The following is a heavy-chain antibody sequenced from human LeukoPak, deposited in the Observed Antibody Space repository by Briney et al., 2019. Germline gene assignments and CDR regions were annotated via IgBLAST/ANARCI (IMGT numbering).Heavy chain of an antibody. D-gene: IGHD2-2*01. J-gene: IGHJ6*02. CDR1: GYTFTSYD. CDR3: ARMEEHQLLYYYYGMDV. Sequence: ASVKVSCKASGYTFTSYDINWVRQATGQGLEWMGWMNPNSGNTGYAQKFQGRVTMTRNTSISTAYMELSSLRSEDTAVYYCARMEEHQLLYYYYGMDVWGQGTTVTVSS. CDR2: MNPNSGNT. V-gene: IGHV1-8*01.